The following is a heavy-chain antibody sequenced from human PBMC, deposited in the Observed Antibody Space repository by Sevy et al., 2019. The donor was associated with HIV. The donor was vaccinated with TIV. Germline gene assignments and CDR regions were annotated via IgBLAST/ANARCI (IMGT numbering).Heavy chain of an antibody. CDR2: MRSKSDGGAI. J-gene: IGHJ4*02. D-gene: IGHD3-22*01. V-gene: IGHV3-15*01. Sequence: GGCLRLSCVASGFNFNNAWMSWVRQAPGKGLEWLGRMRSKSDGGAIDYAPPVRGRFTISRDDSKNMLYLQLNSLKSEDTAMYYCASRSPSPTRNYYDSSGYYYWGQGTLVTVSS. CDR3: ASRSPSPTRNYYDSSGYYY. CDR1: GFNFNNAW.